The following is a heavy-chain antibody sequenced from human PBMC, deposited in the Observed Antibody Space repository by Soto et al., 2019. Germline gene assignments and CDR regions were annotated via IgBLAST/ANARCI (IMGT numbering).Heavy chain of an antibody. V-gene: IGHV4-31*03. J-gene: IGHJ4*02. CDR3: ARSAHGVGATN. D-gene: IGHD1-26*01. CDR1: GGSISSGGYY. Sequence: SETLSLTCTVSGGSISSGGYYWSWIRQHPGKGLEWIGYIYYSGSTYYNPSLKSRVTISVDTSKNQFSLKLSSVTAADTAVYYCARSAHGVGATNWGQGTLVTVSS. CDR2: IYYSGST.